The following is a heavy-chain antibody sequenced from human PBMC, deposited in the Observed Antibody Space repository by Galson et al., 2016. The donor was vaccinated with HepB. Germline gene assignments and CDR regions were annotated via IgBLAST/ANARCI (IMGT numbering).Heavy chain of an antibody. Sequence: SLRLSCAASGFTFNSYWMTWVRQAPGKGLEWVANIKQDGSEKYYVDSVKGRFTISRDNAKNSLYLQMNSLRAEDTAVYYCARAQYSYDTSGYDDWGQGARVTVSS. D-gene: IGHD3-22*01. CDR3: ARAQYSYDTSGYDD. CDR2: IKQDGSEK. J-gene: IGHJ4*02. V-gene: IGHV3-7*03. CDR1: GFTFNSYW.